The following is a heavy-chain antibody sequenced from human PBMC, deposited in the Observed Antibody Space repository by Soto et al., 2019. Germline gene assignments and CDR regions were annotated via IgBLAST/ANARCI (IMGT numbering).Heavy chain of an antibody. Sequence: LGESLKISCKGSGYSFTSYWISWVRQMPGKGLEWMGRIDPSDSYTNYSPSFQAHVTISADKSISTAYLQSSSLKASDTAMYYCARLLVSSSWPFDPWGQGTLVTVSS. D-gene: IGHD6-13*01. CDR3: ARLLVSSSWPFDP. V-gene: IGHV5-10-1*01. CDR2: IDPSDSYT. CDR1: GYSFTSYW. J-gene: IGHJ5*02.